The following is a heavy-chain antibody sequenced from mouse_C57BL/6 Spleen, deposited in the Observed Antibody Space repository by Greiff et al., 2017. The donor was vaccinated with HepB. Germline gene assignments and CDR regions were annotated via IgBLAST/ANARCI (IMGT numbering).Heavy chain of an antibody. CDR1: GYTFTSYW. CDR3: ASTDYYGSSSDY. Sequence: VQLQQPGAELVKPGASVKLSCKASGYTFTSYWMQWVKQRPGQGLEWIGEIDPSDSYTNYNQKFKGKATLTVDTSSSTAYMQLSSLTSEDSAVYYCASTDYYGSSSDYWGQGTTLTVSS. V-gene: IGHV1-50*01. CDR2: IDPSDSYT. J-gene: IGHJ2*01. D-gene: IGHD1-1*01.